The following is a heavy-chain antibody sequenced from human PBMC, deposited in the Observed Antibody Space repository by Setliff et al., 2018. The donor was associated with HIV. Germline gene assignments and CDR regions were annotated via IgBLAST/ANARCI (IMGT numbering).Heavy chain of an antibody. D-gene: IGHD1-1*01. CDR3: AAEGNIFDL. V-gene: IGHV1-2*02. CDR2: INPHSGDT. J-gene: IGHJ3*01. Sequence: ASVKVSCKASGYTFTGYYMHWVRQAPGQGLEWMGWINPHSGDTNYAQKFQDRVTMTRDTSVNIAYMQLSRLRSDDTAVYYCAAEGNIFDLWGRGTMVTVSS. CDR1: GYTFTGYY.